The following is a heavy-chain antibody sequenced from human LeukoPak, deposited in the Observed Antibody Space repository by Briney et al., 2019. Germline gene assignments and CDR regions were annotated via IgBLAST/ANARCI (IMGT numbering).Heavy chain of an antibody. V-gene: IGHV4-4*08. CDR3: ARRITCMDV. CDR1: GGSISTYH. Sequence: SETLSLTRTVSGGSISTYHWSWIRQPPGKGLEWIGYIYTSGSTSYNPSLNSRVTISVDTSKNQFSLKLTSVTAADTAVYYCARRITCMDVWGNGTTVTVSS. CDR2: IYTSGST. J-gene: IGHJ6*03. D-gene: IGHD3-10*01.